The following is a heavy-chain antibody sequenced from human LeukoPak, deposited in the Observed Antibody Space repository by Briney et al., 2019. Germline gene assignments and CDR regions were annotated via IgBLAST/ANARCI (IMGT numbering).Heavy chain of an antibody. V-gene: IGHV3-23*01. D-gene: IGHD6-13*01. CDR1: GFTFSNYA. J-gene: IGHJ4*02. Sequence: GGSLRLSRAASGFTFSNYAMNWVRQAPGKGQQWVSAITSGDTTYYADSVKGRFTISRDNSKNTLYLQMNSLRAEDTAVYHCARAYSSSWYDYWGQGTLVTVSS. CDR3: ARAYSSSWYDY. CDR2: ITSGDTT.